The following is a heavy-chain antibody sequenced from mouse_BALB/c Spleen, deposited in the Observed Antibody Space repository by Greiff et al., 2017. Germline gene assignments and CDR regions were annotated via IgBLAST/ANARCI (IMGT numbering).Heavy chain of an antibody. Sequence: EVMLVESGPGLVKPSQSLSLTCTVTGYSITSDYAWNWIRQFPGNKLEWMGYISYSGSTSYNPSLKSRISITRDTSKNQFFLQLNSVTTEDTATYYCARSPYGNYDYWGQGTTLTVSS. D-gene: IGHD2-1*01. CDR1: GYSITSDYA. CDR3: ARSPYGNYDY. V-gene: IGHV3-2*02. J-gene: IGHJ2*01. CDR2: ISYSGST.